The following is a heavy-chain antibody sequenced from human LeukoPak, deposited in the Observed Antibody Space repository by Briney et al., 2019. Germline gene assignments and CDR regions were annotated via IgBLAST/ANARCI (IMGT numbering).Heavy chain of an antibody. CDR3: ARYNTVNRGFTAVDF. J-gene: IGHJ4*02. V-gene: IGHV4-59*01. Sequence: SETLSLTCSVSGGSINHYYGTWIRQPPGRGLEWIGFIYYTGTTNYNPSLKSRVTITVDTSKNQFSLKLSSVTAADTVVYYCARYNTVNRGFTAVDFWGQGTPVTVSS. CDR1: GGSINHYY. CDR2: IYYTGTT. D-gene: IGHD3-10*01.